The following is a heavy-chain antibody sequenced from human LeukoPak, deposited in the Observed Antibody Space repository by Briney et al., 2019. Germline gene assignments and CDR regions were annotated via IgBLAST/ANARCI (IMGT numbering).Heavy chain of an antibody. D-gene: IGHD3-22*01. V-gene: IGHV1-2*02. CDR2: INPNSGGT. CDR3: ARDSSGYYYKFDY. Sequence: ASVKVSCKASGYTFNGYYMHWVRQAPGQGLEWMGWINPNSGGTNYAQKFQGRVTMTRDTSTSTAYMELSRLRSDDTAVYYCARDSSGYYYKFDYWGQGTLVTVSS. CDR1: GYTFNGYY. J-gene: IGHJ4*02.